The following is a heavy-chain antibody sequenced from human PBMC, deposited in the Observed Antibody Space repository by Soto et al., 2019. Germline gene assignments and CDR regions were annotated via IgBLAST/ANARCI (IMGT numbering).Heavy chain of an antibody. CDR1: GYTFTSYY. CDR3: ARDAEYYYDSSAPYYYYGMDG. V-gene: IGHV1-46*01. CDR2: INPSGGST. Sequence: ASVKVSCKASGYTFTSYYMHWVRQAPGQGLEWMGIINPSGGSTSYAQKFQGRVTMTRDTSTSTVYMELSSLRSEDTAVYYCARDAEYYYDSSAPYYYYGMDGWGQGTTVTVSS. J-gene: IGHJ6*02. D-gene: IGHD3-22*01.